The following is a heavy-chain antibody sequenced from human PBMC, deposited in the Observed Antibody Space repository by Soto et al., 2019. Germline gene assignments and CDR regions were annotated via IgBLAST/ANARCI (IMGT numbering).Heavy chain of an antibody. CDR3: ARESSDS. J-gene: IGHJ4*02. CDR2: ISYEGSNK. V-gene: IGHV3-30-3*01. CDR1: RFTFISYA. Sequence: GGSLRLSCASSRFTFISYAMHWVRQAPGKGLEWVAVISYEGSNKHYADSVKDRFTISRDTSKNTLYLHMKSLRAEDTAVYYCARESSDSWGQGSLGNVFS.